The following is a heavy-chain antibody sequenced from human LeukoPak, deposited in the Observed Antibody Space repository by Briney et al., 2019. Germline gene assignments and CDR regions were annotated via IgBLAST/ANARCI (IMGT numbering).Heavy chain of an antibody. D-gene: IGHD2-2*01. CDR3: ARRQGCSSTSCPPDY. CDR1: GYSFTTYW. CDR2: IYPGDSDT. Sequence: GESLKISCRGSGYSFTTYWIGWVRQMPGKGLEWGGIIYPGDSDTRYTPSFQGQVTLSADKSINTAYLQWSSLKASDTAMYYCARRQGCSSTSCPPDYWGQGTLVTVSP. J-gene: IGHJ4*02. V-gene: IGHV5-51*01.